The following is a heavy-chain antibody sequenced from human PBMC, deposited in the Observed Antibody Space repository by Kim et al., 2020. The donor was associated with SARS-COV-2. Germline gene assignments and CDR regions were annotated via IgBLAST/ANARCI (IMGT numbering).Heavy chain of an antibody. CDR1: GFTFSSYA. J-gene: IGHJ4*02. Sequence: GGSLRLSCAASGFTFSSYAMSWVRQAPGKGLEWVSAISGSGGSTYYADSVKGRFTISRDNSKNTLYLQMNSLRAEDTAVYYCAKDNITASIAAQPYYFDYWGQGTLVTVSS. CDR2: ISGSGGST. D-gene: IGHD6-6*01. V-gene: IGHV3-23*01. CDR3: AKDNITASIAAQPYYFDY.